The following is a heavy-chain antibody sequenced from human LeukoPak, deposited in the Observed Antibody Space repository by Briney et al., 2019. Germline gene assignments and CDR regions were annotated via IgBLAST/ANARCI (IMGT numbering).Heavy chain of an antibody. CDR1: GFTFSRYW. Sequence: GGSLRLSCAASGFTFSRYWMSWVRQAPGKGLEWVANIKQDGSEKYYVDSVKGRFTISRDNAKNSLYLQMNSLRAEDTAVYYCARIAAAGTFFHYYYMDVWGKGTTVTVSS. CDR3: ARIAAAGTFFHYYYMDV. J-gene: IGHJ6*03. CDR2: IKQDGSEK. V-gene: IGHV3-7*01. D-gene: IGHD6-13*01.